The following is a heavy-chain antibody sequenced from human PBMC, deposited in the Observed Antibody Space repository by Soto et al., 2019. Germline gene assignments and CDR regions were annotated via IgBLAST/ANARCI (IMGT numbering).Heavy chain of an antibody. CDR3: ARDIREAVAGYVYGAFDI. CDR1: GGTFSSYA. V-gene: IGHV1-69*06. CDR2: IIPIFGTA. D-gene: IGHD6-19*01. J-gene: IGHJ3*02. Sequence: ASVKVSCKASGGTFSSYAISWVRQAPGQGLEWMGGIIPIFGTANYAQKFQGRVTITADKSTSTAYMELSSLRSEDTAAYYWARDIREAVAGYVYGAFDIWGQGTMVTVSS.